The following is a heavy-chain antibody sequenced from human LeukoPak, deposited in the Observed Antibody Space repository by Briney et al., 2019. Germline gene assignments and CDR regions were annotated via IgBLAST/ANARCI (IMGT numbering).Heavy chain of an antibody. CDR1: GGSISSSSNY. Sequence: SETLSLTCSVSGGSISSSSNYWGWIRQPPGKGLEWIGNIYNRGSTYYNPSLKSRVTISVDTSKNQFSLNLSSVTAADTAVYYCARKRSSYSSGWGFDYWGQGTLVTVSS. V-gene: IGHV4-39*01. J-gene: IGHJ4*02. CDR3: ARKRSSYSSGWGFDY. CDR2: IYNRGST. D-gene: IGHD6-19*01.